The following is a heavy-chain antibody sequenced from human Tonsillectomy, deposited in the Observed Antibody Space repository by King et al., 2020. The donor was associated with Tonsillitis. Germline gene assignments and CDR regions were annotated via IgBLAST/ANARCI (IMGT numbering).Heavy chain of an antibody. D-gene: IGHD3-22*01. Sequence: QLVRSGAEVKKPGSSVKVSCKASGGTFSSYAISWVRQAPGQGLEWMGRIIPILGIANYAQKFQGRVTITADKSTSTAYMELSSLRSEDTAVYYCARAPPLDYYDSSGYYGSGEDAFDIWGQGTMVTVSS. CDR1: GGTFSSYA. CDR3: ARAPPLDYYDSSGYYGSGEDAFDI. J-gene: IGHJ3*02. V-gene: IGHV1-69*09. CDR2: IIPILGIA.